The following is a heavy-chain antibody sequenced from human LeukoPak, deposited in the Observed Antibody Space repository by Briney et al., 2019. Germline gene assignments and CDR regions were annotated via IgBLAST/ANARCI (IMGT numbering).Heavy chain of an antibody. CDR2: INPSGGST. Sequence: GESLKVSCKASGYTFTGYYMHWVRQAPGQGLEWMGIINPSGGSTSYAQKFQGRVTMTRDTSTSTVYMELSSLSPEDTAVYYCARQQGLQNLNFDYWGQGTLVTVSS. J-gene: IGHJ4*02. D-gene: IGHD4-11*01. CDR3: ARQQGLQNLNFDY. V-gene: IGHV1-46*01. CDR1: GYTFTGYY.